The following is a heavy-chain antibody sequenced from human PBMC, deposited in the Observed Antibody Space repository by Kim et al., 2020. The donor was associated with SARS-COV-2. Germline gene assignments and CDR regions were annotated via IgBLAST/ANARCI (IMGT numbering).Heavy chain of an antibody. V-gene: IGHV4-38-2*02. J-gene: IGHJ4*02. Sequence: SETLSLTCTVSGYSISSGYYWGWIRQPPGKGLEWIGSIYHSGSTYYNPSLKSRVTISVDTSKNQFSLKLSSVTAADTAVYYCARGITISGYLVRYFDYWGQGTLVTVSS. CDR2: IYHSGST. CDR1: GYSISSGYY. CDR3: ARGITISGYLVRYFDY. D-gene: IGHD3-22*01.